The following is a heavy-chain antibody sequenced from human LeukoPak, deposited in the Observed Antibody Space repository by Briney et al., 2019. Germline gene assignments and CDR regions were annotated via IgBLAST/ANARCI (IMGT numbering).Heavy chain of an antibody. CDR1: GFTFSSYV. CDR3: ARSPNGRDLYYFDY. D-gene: IGHD2-8*01. J-gene: IGHJ4*02. V-gene: IGHV3-30*04. Sequence: GRSLRLSCAASGFTFSSYVMHWVRQAPGKGLEWVAIISYDGSNEYYADSVKGRFTISRDNSKNTLYLQMNSLRAADTAVYYCARSPNGRDLYYFDYWGQGTLVTVSS. CDR2: ISYDGSNE.